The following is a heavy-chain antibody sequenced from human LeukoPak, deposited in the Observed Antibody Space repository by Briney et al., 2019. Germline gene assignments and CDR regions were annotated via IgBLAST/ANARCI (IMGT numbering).Heavy chain of an antibody. J-gene: IGHJ4*02. CDR2: ISAYNGHT. Sequence: ASVKVSCKASGYTFTSYGISWVRQAPGQGLEWMGWISAYNGHTNYAQKFQGRVTMTTDTSTSTAYMELTSLTSDDTAVYYCARDKDLGAVAGTFDYWGQGTLVTVSS. CDR3: ARDKDLGAVAGTFDY. V-gene: IGHV1-18*01. CDR1: GYTFTSYG. D-gene: IGHD6-19*01.